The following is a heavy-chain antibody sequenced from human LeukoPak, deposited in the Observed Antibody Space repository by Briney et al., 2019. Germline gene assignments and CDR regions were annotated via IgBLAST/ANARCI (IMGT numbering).Heavy chain of an antibody. CDR2: IKQDGSEK. Sequence: PGGSLRLSCAASGFTFSGYWMSWVRQAPGKGLEWVANIKQDGSEKYYVDSVKGRFTISRDNAKNSLYLQMNSLRAEDTAVYYCARDRGVHCSGGSCYSGWFDPWGQGTLVTVSS. J-gene: IGHJ5*02. D-gene: IGHD2-15*01. CDR1: GFTFSGYW. CDR3: ARDRGVHCSGGSCYSGWFDP. V-gene: IGHV3-7*01.